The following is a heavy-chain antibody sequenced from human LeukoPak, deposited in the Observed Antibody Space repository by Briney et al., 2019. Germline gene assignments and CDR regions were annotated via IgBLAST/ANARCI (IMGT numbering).Heavy chain of an antibody. V-gene: IGHV4-4*09. CDR2: ILTSGST. D-gene: IGHD3-10*01. J-gene: IGHJ5*02. CDR1: GGSISSDH. Sequence: SETLSLTCTVSGGSISSDHWSWVRQPPGKGLEWIGYILTSGSTNYNPSLKSRVSISVDTSKNQFSLKLSSVTAADKAVYYCARLWFGELSLNWFDPWGQGTLVTVSS. CDR3: ARLWFGELSLNWFDP.